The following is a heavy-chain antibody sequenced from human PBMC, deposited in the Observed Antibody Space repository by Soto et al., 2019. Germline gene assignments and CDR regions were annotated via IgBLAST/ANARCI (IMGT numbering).Heavy chain of an antibody. J-gene: IGHJ6*03. CDR3: ARGSYDFWSGYSRGSYYYMDV. V-gene: IGHV3-53*04. Sequence: GESLKISCAASGFTVSSNYMSWVRQAPGKGLEWVSVIYSGGSTYYADSVKGRFTISRHNSKNTLYLQMNSLRAEDTAVYYCARGSYDFWSGYSRGSYYYMDVWGKGTTVTVSS. D-gene: IGHD3-3*01. CDR2: IYSGGST. CDR1: GFTVSSNY.